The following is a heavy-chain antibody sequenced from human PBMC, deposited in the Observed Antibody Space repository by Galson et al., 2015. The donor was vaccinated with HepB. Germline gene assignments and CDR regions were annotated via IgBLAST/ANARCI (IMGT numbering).Heavy chain of an antibody. CDR2: ISSSGTYT. V-gene: IGHV3-11*06. D-gene: IGHD2-15*01. CDR3: ARGVRVASYAFDV. Sequence: SLRLSCAASGFTFSDYYMTWVRQAPGKGLEWISYISSSGTYTQSAESVKGRFTISRDNSNNSLFLEIDTLRAEDTAVYYCARGVRVASYAFDVWGRGTMVTVSS. J-gene: IGHJ3*01. CDR1: GFTFSDYY.